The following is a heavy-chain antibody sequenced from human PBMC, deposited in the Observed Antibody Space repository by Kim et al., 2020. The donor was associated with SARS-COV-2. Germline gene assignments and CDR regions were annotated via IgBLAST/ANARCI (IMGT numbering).Heavy chain of an antibody. CDR3: ARGHSVLRYFDWFPTWVFDDYYYYGMDV. CDR1: GYTFTSYG. CDR2: ISAYNGNT. V-gene: IGHV1-18*01. D-gene: IGHD3-9*01. J-gene: IGHJ6*02. Sequence: ASVKVSCKASGYTFTSYGISWVRQAPGQGLEWMGWISAYNGNTNYAQKLHGRVTMTIDTSTSTAYMELRSLRSDDPAVYYCARGHSVLRYFDWFPTWVFDDYYYYGMDVWGQGTTVTVSS.